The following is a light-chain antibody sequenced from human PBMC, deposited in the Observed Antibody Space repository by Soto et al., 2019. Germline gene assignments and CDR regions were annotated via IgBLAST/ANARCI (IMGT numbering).Light chain of an antibody. CDR1: SSNIGNNY. Sequence: QSVLTQPPSVSAAPGQKVTISCSGSSSNIGNNYVSWYQQLPGTAPKLLIYDNNERPSGIPDRFSGSKSGTSATLGITGLQTGDEADYYCGTWDSSLGAGVFGGGTKVTVL. V-gene: IGLV1-51*01. J-gene: IGLJ2*01. CDR2: DNN. CDR3: GTWDSSLGAGV.